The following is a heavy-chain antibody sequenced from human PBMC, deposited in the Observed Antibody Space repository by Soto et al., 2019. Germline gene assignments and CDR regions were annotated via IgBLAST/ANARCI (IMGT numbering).Heavy chain of an antibody. J-gene: IGHJ5*02. V-gene: IGHV1-58*01. CDR2: IVVGIGNA. CDR1: GFTFTSSA. Sequence: SVKVSCKASGFTFTSSAVQWVRQARGQRLEWIGGIVVGIGNANYAQKFQDRVTITADESTSTAYMELSSLRSEDTAVYYCARDSLSITMVRGVIKCNWFDPWGQGTLVTVSS. CDR3: ARDSLSITMVRGVIKCNWFDP. D-gene: IGHD3-10*01.